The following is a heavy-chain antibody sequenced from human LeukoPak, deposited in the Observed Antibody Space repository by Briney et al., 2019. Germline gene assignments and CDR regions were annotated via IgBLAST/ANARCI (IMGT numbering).Heavy chain of an antibody. V-gene: IGHV3-7*01. J-gene: IGHJ4*02. CDR1: GFTFSSYW. D-gene: IGHD6-6*01. CDR3: ARIGYSSSSFDY. CDR2: IKQDGSEK. Sequence: PGGSLRLSCAASGFTFSSYWMSWVRQAPGKGLEWVANIKQDGSEKYYVDSVKGRFTISRDNAKKSLYLQMNSLRAEDTATYYCARIGYSSSSFDYWGQGTLVTVSS.